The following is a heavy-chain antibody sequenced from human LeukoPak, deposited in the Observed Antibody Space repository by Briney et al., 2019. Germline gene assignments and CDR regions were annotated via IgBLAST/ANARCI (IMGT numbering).Heavy chain of an antibody. J-gene: IGHJ6*03. Sequence: SETLSLTCTVSGGSISSHYWSWVRQPPGKGLEWIGYIYYSGSTNYNPSLESRVTISVDTSKNQFSLKLSSVTAADTAVYYCARVRPGNNYYYYYMDVWGKGTTVTVSS. CDR1: GGSISSHY. CDR3: ARVRPGNNYYYYYMDV. CDR2: IYYSGST. V-gene: IGHV4-59*11. D-gene: IGHD1/OR15-1a*01.